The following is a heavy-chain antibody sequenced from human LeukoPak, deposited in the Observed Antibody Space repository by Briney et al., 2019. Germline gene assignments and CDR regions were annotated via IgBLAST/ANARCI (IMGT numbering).Heavy chain of an antibody. D-gene: IGHD6-6*01. CDR3: ARGLVAARPMRTDYYGMDV. Sequence: ASVTVSCKASGYTFTSYDINWVRQAPGQGLEWMGWMNPNSGNTVYAQKFQGRVTMTRNTSISTAYMELSSLRSEDTAVYYCARGLVAARPMRTDYYGMDVWGQGTTVTVSS. CDR1: GYTFTSYD. CDR2: MNPNSGNT. J-gene: IGHJ6*02. V-gene: IGHV1-8*01.